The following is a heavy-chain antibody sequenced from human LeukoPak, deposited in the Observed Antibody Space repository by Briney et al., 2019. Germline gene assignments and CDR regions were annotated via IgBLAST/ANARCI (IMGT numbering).Heavy chain of an antibody. D-gene: IGHD6-13*01. V-gene: IGHV3-21*01. CDR3: ARDIAAADLNAFDI. Sequence: GGSLRLSCAASGFPFSSYSMNWVRQAPGKGLAWVSSISSSSSYIYYEDSVKGRFNISRDNAKNSLYLQMNSLRAEDTAVYYCARDIAAADLNAFDIWGQGTMVTVSS. J-gene: IGHJ3*02. CDR1: GFPFSSYS. CDR2: ISSSSSYI.